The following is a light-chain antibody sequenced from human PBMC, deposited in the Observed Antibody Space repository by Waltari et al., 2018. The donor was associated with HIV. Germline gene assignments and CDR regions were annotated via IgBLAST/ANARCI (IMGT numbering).Light chain of an antibody. V-gene: IGLV2-8*01. J-gene: IGLJ2*01. CDR3: SSFAPTNKFYVL. Sequence: QSTLTQPPSASGSPGQSVTISCTGTSSDIGGYNYVSRYQQHPGKAPKPIMTEVTKRPSGVPDRFSGSKSGNTASLTVSGLQADDEALYYCSSFAPTNKFYVLFGGGTTLTVL. CDR1: SSDIGGYNY. CDR2: EVT.